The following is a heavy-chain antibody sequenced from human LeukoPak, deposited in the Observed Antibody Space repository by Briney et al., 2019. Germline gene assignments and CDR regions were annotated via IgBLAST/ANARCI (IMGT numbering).Heavy chain of an antibody. D-gene: IGHD6-6*01. V-gene: IGHV3-30-3*01. CDR1: GFTFSNFA. Sequence: GGSLRLSCAASGFTFSNFAMHWVRQAPGKGLEGGAVISYDGSNKYYADAVKGRFTISRDNSKNTLYLQMNSLRVEDTAVYYCARDLRASYYFDYWGQGTLVTVSS. CDR3: ARDLRASYYFDY. CDR2: ISYDGSNK. J-gene: IGHJ4*02.